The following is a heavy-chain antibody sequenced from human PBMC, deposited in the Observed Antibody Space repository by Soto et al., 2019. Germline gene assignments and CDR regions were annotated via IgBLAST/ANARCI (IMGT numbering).Heavy chain of an antibody. Sequence: ASVKVSCKASGYTFTGYYVHWVGQAPGQGLEWMGWINPNSGDTYLAQRFQGRVTMNRDTSIGTAYMELRGLTSDDTAEYYCAKGGAIVAAGTRVYLYNAMDVWGQGTTVTVSS. CDR3: AKGGAIVAAGTRVYLYNAMDV. CDR2: INPNSGDT. V-gene: IGHV1-2*02. CDR1: GYTFTGYY. J-gene: IGHJ6*02. D-gene: IGHD1-26*01.